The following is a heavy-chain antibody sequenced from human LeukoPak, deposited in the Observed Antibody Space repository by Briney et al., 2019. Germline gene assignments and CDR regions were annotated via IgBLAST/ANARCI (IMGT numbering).Heavy chain of an antibody. D-gene: IGHD3-22*01. Sequence: GGSLRLSCAASGFTFSSYGMHWVRQAPGKGLEWVSYISGSSVTIYYADSVKGRFTISRDNAKNSLYLQMNSLRAEDTAVYYCARASYYYDSSGFDYWGQGTLVTVSS. CDR1: GFTFSSYG. J-gene: IGHJ4*02. CDR2: ISGSSVTI. CDR3: ARASYYYDSSGFDY. V-gene: IGHV3-48*04.